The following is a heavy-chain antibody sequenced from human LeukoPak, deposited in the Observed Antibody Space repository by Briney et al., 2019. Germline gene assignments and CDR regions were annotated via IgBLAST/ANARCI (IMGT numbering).Heavy chain of an antibody. D-gene: IGHD6-13*01. V-gene: IGHV1-69*05. CDR3: ARVDGEQQLVFDY. Sequence: ASVKVSCKASGGTFSSYAISWVRQAPGQGLEWMGGIIPIFGTANYAQKFQGRVTITTDESASTAYMELSSLRSEDTAVYYCARVDGEQQLVFDYWGQGTLVTVSS. J-gene: IGHJ4*02. CDR1: GGTFSSYA. CDR2: IIPIFGTA.